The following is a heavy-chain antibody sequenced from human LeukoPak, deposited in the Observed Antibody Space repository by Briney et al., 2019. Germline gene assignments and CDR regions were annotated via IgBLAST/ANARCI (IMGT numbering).Heavy chain of an antibody. D-gene: IGHD5-12*01. J-gene: IGHJ4*02. V-gene: IGHV1-2*04. CDR3: ARAPDIVATMYYFDY. CDR1: GYTFTGYY. CDR2: INPNSGGT. Sequence: ASVKVSCKASGYTFTGYYIHWVRQAPGQGLEWMGWINPNSGGTNYAQKFQGWVTMTRDTSISTAYMELSRLRSDDTAVYYCARAPDIVATMYYFDYWGQGTLVTVSS.